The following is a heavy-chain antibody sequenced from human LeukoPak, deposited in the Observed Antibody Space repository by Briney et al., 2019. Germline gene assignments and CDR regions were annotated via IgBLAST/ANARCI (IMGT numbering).Heavy chain of an antibody. CDR2: ISGSGGST. Sequence: GGSLRLSCAASGFTFSSYAMSWVRQAPGKGLEWVSAISGSGGSTYYADSVKGRFTISRDNSKNTLYLQMNSLRAEDTAVYYCAKRGDYYDSSGYPYYFDYWGQGTLVTVCS. J-gene: IGHJ4*02. CDR3: AKRGDYYDSSGYPYYFDY. V-gene: IGHV3-23*01. D-gene: IGHD3-22*01. CDR1: GFTFSSYA.